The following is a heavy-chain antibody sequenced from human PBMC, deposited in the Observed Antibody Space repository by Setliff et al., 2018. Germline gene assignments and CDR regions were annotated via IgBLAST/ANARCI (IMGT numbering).Heavy chain of an antibody. J-gene: IGHJ4*02. Sequence: ASVKVSCKASGYTFTSYAMHWVRQAPGQRLEWMGWINAGNGNTKYSQKFQGRVTITADESTSTAYMELRSLKSEDTAVYYCAREALQRAGLYFFDIWGQGMLVTVSS. CDR2: INAGNGNT. D-gene: IGHD3-10*01. CDR1: GYTFTSYA. CDR3: AREALQRAGLYFFDI. V-gene: IGHV1-3*01.